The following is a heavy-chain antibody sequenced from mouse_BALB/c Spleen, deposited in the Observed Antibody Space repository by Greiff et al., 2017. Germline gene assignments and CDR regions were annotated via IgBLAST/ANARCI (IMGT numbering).Heavy chain of an antibody. J-gene: IGHJ4*01. V-gene: IGHV5-17*02. CDR3: ARSGAVIYYDYDEAMDY. CDR2: ISSGSSTI. Sequence: EVMLVESGGGLVQPGGSRKLSCAASGFTFSSFGMHCVRQAPEPGLEWVAYISSGSSTIYYADTVKGRFTISRDNPKNTLFLQMTSLRSEDTAMYYCARSGAVIYYDYDEAMDYWGQGTSVTVSS. CDR1: GFTFSSFG. D-gene: IGHD2-4*01.